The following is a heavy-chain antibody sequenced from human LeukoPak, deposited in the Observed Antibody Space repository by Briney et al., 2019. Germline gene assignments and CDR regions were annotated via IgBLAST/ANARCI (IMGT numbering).Heavy chain of an antibody. V-gene: IGHV1-18*04. CDR2: ISAYNGNT. CDR3: ARLDTATEYYYYYYMDV. Sequence: ASVKVSCKASGYTFTGYYMHWVRQAPGQGLEWMGWISAYNGNTNYAQKLQGRVTMTTDTSTSTAYMELRSLRSDDTAVYYCARLDTATEYYYYYYMDVWGKGTTVIVSS. CDR1: GYTFTGYY. J-gene: IGHJ6*03. D-gene: IGHD5-18*01.